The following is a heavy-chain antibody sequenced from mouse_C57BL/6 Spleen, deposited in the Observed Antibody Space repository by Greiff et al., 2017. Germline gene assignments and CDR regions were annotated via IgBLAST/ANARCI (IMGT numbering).Heavy chain of an antibody. CDR1: GYTFTGYW. J-gene: IGHJ3*01. V-gene: IGHV1-9*01. CDR2: ILPGSGST. Sequence: VMLVESGAELMKPGASVKLSCKATGYTFTGYWIEWVKQRPGHGLEWIGEILPGSGSTNYNEKFKGKATFPAEKSSNPAYMQLGSLTTEDSAIYYGARWATMATTGFAYWGQGTLVTVSA. D-gene: IGHD2-2*01. CDR3: ARWATMATTGFAY.